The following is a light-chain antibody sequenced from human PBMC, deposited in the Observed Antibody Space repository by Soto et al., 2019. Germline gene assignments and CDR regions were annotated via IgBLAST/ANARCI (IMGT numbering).Light chain of an antibody. J-gene: IGLJ3*02. CDR2: LNSDGSH. V-gene: IGLV4-69*01. Sequence: QPVLTQSPSASASLGASVKLTCTLSSGHSSYAIAWHQQQPEKGPRYLMNLNSDGSHTKGDGIPDRFSGSSSGAERYLIISSLQSEDEADYYCQTWGTGIRVFGGGTKLTVL. CDR3: QTWGTGIRV. CDR1: SGHSSYA.